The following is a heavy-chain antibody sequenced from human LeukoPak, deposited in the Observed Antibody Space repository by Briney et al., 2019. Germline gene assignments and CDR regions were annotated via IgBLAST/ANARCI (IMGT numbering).Heavy chain of an antibody. CDR3: ARTSSSGLVGGYYFDY. V-gene: IGHV4-38-2*02. J-gene: IGHJ4*02. CDR2: IHHSGST. D-gene: IGHD6-19*01. CDR1: GYFISSGYY. Sequence: SETLSLTCTVSGYFISSGYYWGWIRQPPGQGLQWIGSIHHSGSTYYNPSLKSRVTISVDTSKNQFSLKLSSVTAADTAVYYCARTSSSGLVGGYYFDYWGQGTLVTVSS.